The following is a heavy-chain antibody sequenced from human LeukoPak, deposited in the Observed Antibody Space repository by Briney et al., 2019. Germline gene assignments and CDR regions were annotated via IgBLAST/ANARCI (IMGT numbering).Heavy chain of an antibody. Sequence: GTSLRLSCVVSGFPFDTYGMHWIRQTPGKGLEWLALISHHGNNKYYAASVKGRFTISRDNSKNSVYLQMNSLRAEDTAVYYCARLVCSTIPCYGKFYFDSWGQGTLVPVSS. J-gene: IGHJ4*02. CDR1: GFPFDTYG. V-gene: IGHV3-30-3*01. CDR3: ARLVCSTIPCYGKFYFDS. D-gene: IGHD2-2*01. CDR2: ISHHGNNK.